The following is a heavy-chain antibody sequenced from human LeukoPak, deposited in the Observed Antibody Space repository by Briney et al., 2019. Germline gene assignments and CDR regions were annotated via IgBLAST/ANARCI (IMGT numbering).Heavy chain of an antibody. CDR3: ARDGHDPGYSSRWYGVDEAFDI. CDR2: ISSSSSTI. D-gene: IGHD6-13*01. CDR1: GFTFSSYS. V-gene: IGHV3-48*04. Sequence: GGSLRLSCAASGFTFSSYSMNWVRQAPGKGLEWVSYISSSSSTIYYADAVKGRFTISRDNAKNSLYLQMNSLRAEDTAVYYCARDGHDPGYSSRWYGVDEAFDIWGQGTMVTVSS. J-gene: IGHJ3*02.